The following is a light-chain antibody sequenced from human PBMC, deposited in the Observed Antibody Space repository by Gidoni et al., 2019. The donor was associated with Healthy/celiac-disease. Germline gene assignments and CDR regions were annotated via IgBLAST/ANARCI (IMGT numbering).Light chain of an antibody. J-gene: IGKJ1*01. CDR1: QSVSSSY. CDR3: QQYGSSRGT. CDR2: GAS. Sequence: EIVLTPSPGTLSLSPGVRATLSCRASQSVSSSYLAWYQQKPGQAPRRLIYGASSRATGIPDRFRGSGSGTDFTLTISRLEPEDFAVYYCQQYGSSRGTFGQGTKVEIK. V-gene: IGKV3-20*01.